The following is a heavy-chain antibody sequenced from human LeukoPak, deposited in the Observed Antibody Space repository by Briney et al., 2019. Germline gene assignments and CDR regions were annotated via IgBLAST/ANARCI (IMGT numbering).Heavy chain of an antibody. CDR2: MYNSGST. CDR1: GGSISSYY. J-gene: IGHJ4*02. CDR3: ARARPDTAMAVDY. Sequence: PSETLSLTRAVSGGSISSYYWSWVRQSPGKGLEWIGYMYNSGSTKYNPSLKSRVTISVDTSKNQFSLRLSSVTAADTAVYYCARARPDTAMAVDYWGQGTLVIVSS. D-gene: IGHD5-18*01. V-gene: IGHV4-59*01.